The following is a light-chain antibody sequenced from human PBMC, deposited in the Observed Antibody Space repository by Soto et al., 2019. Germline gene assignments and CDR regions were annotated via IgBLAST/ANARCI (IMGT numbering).Light chain of an antibody. CDR2: DVN. V-gene: IGLV2-14*01. CDR3: SSYRSGSTLV. CDR1: SIDVGGSNY. J-gene: IGLJ2*01. Sequence: QSALTQPASVSGSPGQSITISCTGTSIDVGGSNYVSWYQQHPGKAPKLMIYDVNNRPSGISNRFSGSKSGNTASLTISGLQAEDEADYYCSSYRSGSTLVFGGGTKLTVL.